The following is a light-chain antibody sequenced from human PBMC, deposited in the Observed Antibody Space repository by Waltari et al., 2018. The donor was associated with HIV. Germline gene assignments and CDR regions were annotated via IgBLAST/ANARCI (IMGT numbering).Light chain of an antibody. CDR2: SHS. CDR1: QSLRESDDEITY. V-gene: IGKV2-40*01. CDR3: MQRIAFPVH. Sequence: DIVMTQSANSLSVTPGKPASISCRWYQSLRESDDEITYLAWLLHRPGQSPQHLIYSHSYPASGVPDRFSGGGSGTNFTLKINKMEAGDVVVYFCMQRIAFPVHFGQGTRLEIK. J-gene: IGKJ5*01.